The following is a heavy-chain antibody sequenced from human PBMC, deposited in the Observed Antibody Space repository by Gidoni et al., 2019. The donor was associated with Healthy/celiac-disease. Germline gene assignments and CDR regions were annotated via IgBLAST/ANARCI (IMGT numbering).Heavy chain of an antibody. Sequence: EVQLLESGGGLVQPGGSLRLSCSASGFTFSSYAMSWVRQAPGKGLEWVSAISGSGGSTYYADSVKGRFTISRDNSKNTLYLQMNSLRAEDTAVYYCAKKHDSSGYPDWFDPWGQGTLVTVSS. J-gene: IGHJ5*02. V-gene: IGHV3-23*01. CDR1: GFTFSSYA. CDR2: ISGSGGST. D-gene: IGHD3-22*01. CDR3: AKKHDSSGYPDWFDP.